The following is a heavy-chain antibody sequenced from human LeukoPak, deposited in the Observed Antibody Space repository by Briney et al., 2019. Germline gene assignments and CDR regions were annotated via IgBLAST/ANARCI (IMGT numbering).Heavy chain of an antibody. J-gene: IGHJ6*04. V-gene: IGHV4-34*01. CDR3: ARLPWGGNRGIIRNFIYCGLDV. CDR1: GGSFSGYY. Sequence: SETLSLTCAVYGGSFSGYYWSCIRQSPGKGLEWIGEINHSGDTNYNPSLKSRVTISVDTSKNQFSLKMRSVTAADTAVFYCARLPWGGNRGIIRNFIYCGLDVWGKGITVTVSS. CDR2: INHSGDT. D-gene: IGHD3-10*01.